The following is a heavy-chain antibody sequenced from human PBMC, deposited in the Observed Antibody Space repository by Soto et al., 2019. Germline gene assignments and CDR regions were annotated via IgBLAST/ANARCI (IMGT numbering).Heavy chain of an antibody. V-gene: IGHV4-39*01. Sequence: PSDPLSLTCRVSGASTRSSTYSWGCIRQPPGKGLDWIGSIYNSGVDYNPSLKSRVTISVDTSKTQFSLRLTSVTAADTALYYCASHPTGFPNWIDPWGQGIMVTVS. CDR2: IYNSGV. CDR3: ASHPTGFPNWIDP. D-gene: IGHD2-15*01. CDR1: GASTRSSTYS. J-gene: IGHJ5*02.